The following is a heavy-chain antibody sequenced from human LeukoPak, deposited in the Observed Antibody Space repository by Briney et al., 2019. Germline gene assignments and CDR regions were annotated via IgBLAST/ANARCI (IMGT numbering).Heavy chain of an antibody. CDR1: GFTFSGSA. V-gene: IGHV3-73*01. CDR3: ARCLFMWGGYFDWLLDY. D-gene: IGHD3-9*01. CDR2: IRSKANSYAT. J-gene: IGHJ4*02. Sequence: GGSLRLSCAASGFTFSGSAMHWVRQASGKGLEWVGRIRSKANSYATAYAASVKGRFTISRDNSKNTLYLQMNSLRAEDTAVYYCARCLFMWGGYFDWLLDYWGQGTLVTVSS.